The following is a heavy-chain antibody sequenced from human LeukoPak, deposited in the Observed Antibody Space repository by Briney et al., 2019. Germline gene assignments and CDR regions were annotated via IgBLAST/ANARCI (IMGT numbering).Heavy chain of an antibody. V-gene: IGHV1-2*02. CDR3: ATQRGSYLWGTDFDY. J-gene: IGHJ4*02. CDR1: GYTFTGYY. Sequence: ASVKVSCKASGYTFTGYYMHWVRQAPGQGLEWMGWINTNSGDTTYSQKFQGRVTMTRDTSVRTAYMELSRLRSDDTAVYYCATQRGSYLWGTDFDYWGQGTLVTVSS. D-gene: IGHD3-16*01. CDR2: INTNSGDT.